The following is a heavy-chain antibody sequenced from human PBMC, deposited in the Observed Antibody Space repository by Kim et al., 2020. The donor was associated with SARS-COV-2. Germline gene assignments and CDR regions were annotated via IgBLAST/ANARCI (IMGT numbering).Heavy chain of an antibody. CDR2: IDPSDSYT. V-gene: IGHV5-10-1*01. CDR1: GYSFPSYW. J-gene: IGHJ4*02. Sequence: GESLKISCKGSGYSFPSYWISWVRQMPGKGLEWMGRIDPSDSYTNYSPSFQSHVTISADKSIRTAYLQWSSLKASVTAMYYCAREAVAGNDYWGQGTLVTVSS. CDR3: AREAVAGNDY. D-gene: IGHD6-19*01.